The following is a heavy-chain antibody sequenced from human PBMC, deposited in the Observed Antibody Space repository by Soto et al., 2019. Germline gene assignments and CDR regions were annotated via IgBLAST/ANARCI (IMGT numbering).Heavy chain of an antibody. CDR2: IKEEGGEK. V-gene: IGHV3-7*04. CDR1: TFSFSSSW. D-gene: IGHD6-19*01. Sequence: VQLMESGGGLVQPGGSLRLSCAASTFSFSSSWMTWVRQAPGKGLEWVANIKEEGGEKYSVPSVRGGFTISRDNAKNSLYLQMNSLRADDTAVYYCARDRGWNTFDIWGQGTMVTVSS. J-gene: IGHJ3*02. CDR3: ARDRGWNTFDI.